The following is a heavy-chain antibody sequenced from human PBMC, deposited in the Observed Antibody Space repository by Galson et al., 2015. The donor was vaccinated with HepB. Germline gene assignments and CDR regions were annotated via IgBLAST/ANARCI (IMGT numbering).Heavy chain of an antibody. CDR3: ARGHSSGWSFDY. CDR1: NYTFTDYR. Sequence: SVKVSCKASNYTFTDYRINWVRQAPGQGLEWMGWISPYNGNTNYVQKLQGRVTMTTDGTTTTAYMEVRSLRSDDTAVYYCARGHSSGWSFDYWGQGTLVTVS. J-gene: IGHJ4*02. V-gene: IGHV1-18*01. CDR2: ISPYNGNT. D-gene: IGHD6-19*01.